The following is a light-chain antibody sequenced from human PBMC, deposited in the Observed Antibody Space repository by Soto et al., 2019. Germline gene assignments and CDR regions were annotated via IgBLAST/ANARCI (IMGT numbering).Light chain of an antibody. CDR3: FSFTTTSTHV. V-gene: IGLV2-8*01. CDR1: SSNVGGYNY. CDR2: EVN. Sequence: QSVLTQPPSASGSPGQSVAISCTGTSSNVGGYNYVSWYQQHPGKAPKLLIYEVNKRPSGVPDRFSGSKSGNTASLTVSGLQVEDEAEYFCFSFTTTSTHVFGTGTKVTVL. J-gene: IGLJ1*01.